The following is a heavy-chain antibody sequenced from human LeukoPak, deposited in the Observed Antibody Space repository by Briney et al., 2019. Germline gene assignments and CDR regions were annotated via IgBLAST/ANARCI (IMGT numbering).Heavy chain of an antibody. J-gene: IGHJ3*02. CDR2: FDPENGET. D-gene: IGHD2-2*02. CDR1: GYSLTELS. Sequence: ASVKVSCKISGYSLTELSMHLVRQAPGKGLEWLGGFDPENGETIYTQKFQGRVTMTEDSSKDTVYMELRTLTSEDTAVYYCATFDRARLLYGAFDNWGQGTMVIVSS. V-gene: IGHV1-24*01. CDR3: ATFDRARLLYGAFDN.